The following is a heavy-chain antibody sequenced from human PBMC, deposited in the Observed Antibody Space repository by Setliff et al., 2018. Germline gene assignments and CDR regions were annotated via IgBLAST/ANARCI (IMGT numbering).Heavy chain of an antibody. V-gene: IGHV4-34*01. D-gene: IGHD2-21*01. Sequence: SETLSLTCSVYGESFSNNYWSWIRQTPGKGLEWIGESNHGGSTSYHPSLKSRLTMPVDTSKNVISLKLNSVTAADTAVYFCAREYVVISFVRNTHSHYGMDVWGQGTTVTVSS. J-gene: IGHJ6*02. CDR2: SNHGGST. CDR3: AREYVVISFVRNTHSHYGMDV. CDR1: GESFSNNY.